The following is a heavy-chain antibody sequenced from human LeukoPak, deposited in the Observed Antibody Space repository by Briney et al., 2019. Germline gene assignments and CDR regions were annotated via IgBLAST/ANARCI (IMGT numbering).Heavy chain of an antibody. J-gene: IGHJ4*02. CDR3: ARTAAAGLASDY. D-gene: IGHD6-13*01. Sequence: PGGSLRLSCAASGFTFSGYAMSWVRQAPGKGLEWIGEINHSGSTNYNPSLKSRVTISVDTSKNQFSLKLSSVTAADTAVYYCARTAAAGLASDYWGQGTLVAVSS. CDR2: INHSGST. CDR1: GFTFSGYA. V-gene: IGHV4-34*01.